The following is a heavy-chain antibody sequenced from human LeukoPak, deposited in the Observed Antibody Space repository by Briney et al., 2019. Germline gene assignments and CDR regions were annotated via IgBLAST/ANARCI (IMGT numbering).Heavy chain of an antibody. Sequence: GASVKVSCKASGYTFTSYDINWVRQATGQGLEWMGWMNPNSGNTGYAQKFQGRVTMTRNTSISTAYMELSSLRSDDTAVYYCARDQRGPLPYYYYMDVWGKGTTVTVSS. CDR3: ARDQRGPLPYYYYMDV. CDR2: MNPNSGNT. J-gene: IGHJ6*03. CDR1: GYTFTSYD. D-gene: IGHD3-10*01. V-gene: IGHV1-8*01.